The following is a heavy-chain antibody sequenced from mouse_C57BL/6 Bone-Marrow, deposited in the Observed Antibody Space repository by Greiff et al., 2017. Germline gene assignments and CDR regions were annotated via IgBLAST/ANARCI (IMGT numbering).Heavy chain of an antibody. Sequence: VQLQESGAELARPGASVKLSCKASGYTFTSYGISWVKQRTGQGLEWIGEIYPRSGNTYYNEKFKGKATLTADKSSSTAYMELRSLTSEDSAVYFCARWCYGYDVNYWGQGTTLTVSS. J-gene: IGHJ2*01. V-gene: IGHV1-81*01. CDR3: ARWCYGYDVNY. CDR2: IYPRSGNT. D-gene: IGHD2-2*01. CDR1: GYTFTSYG.